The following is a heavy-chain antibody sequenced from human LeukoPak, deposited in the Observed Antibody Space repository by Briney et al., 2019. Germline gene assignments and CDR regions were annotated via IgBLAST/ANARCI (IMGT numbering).Heavy chain of an antibody. J-gene: IGHJ3*02. CDR2: ISSSSSYI. CDR1: GFTFSSYS. V-gene: IGHV3-21*01. CDR3: ASLGYCSGGSCYGRADAFDI. Sequence: GGSLRLFCAASGFTFSSYSMNWVRQAPGKGLEWVSSISSSSSYIYYADSVKGRFTISGDNAKNSLYLQMNSLRAEDTAVYYCASLGYCSGGSCYGRADAFDIWGQGTMVTVSS. D-gene: IGHD2-15*01.